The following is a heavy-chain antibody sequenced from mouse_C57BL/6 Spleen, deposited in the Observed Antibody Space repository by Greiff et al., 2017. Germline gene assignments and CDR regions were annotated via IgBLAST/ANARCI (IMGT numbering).Heavy chain of an antibody. CDR1: GYTFTSYW. V-gene: IGHV1-7*01. CDR2: INPSSGYT. CDR3: ARVFNYYGSSYGGMDY. Sequence: VKLQESGAELAKPGASVKLSCKASGYTFTSYWMHWVKQRPGQGLEWIGYINPSSGYTKYNQKFKDKATLTAEKSSSTAYMQLSSLTYEDSAVYYCARVFNYYGSSYGGMDYWGQGTSVTVSS. J-gene: IGHJ4*01. D-gene: IGHD1-1*01.